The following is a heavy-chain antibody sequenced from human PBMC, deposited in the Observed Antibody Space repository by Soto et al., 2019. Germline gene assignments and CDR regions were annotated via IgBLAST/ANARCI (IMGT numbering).Heavy chain of an antibody. CDR3: ARCYCSLGSCYTCWHFDL. D-gene: IGHD2-15*01. J-gene: IGHJ2*01. CDR1: GYTFTNYG. V-gene: IGHV1-18*04. CDR2: VGPYNGNT. Sequence: QVQLVQSGAEVKKPGASVRVSCKASGYTFTNYGISWVRQAPGQGLEWMGWVGPYNGNTDHAQNFQGRVTMTTDTSTNTAYMELGSLRPDDTALYYCARCYCSLGSCYTCWHFDLWGRGTLVTVSS.